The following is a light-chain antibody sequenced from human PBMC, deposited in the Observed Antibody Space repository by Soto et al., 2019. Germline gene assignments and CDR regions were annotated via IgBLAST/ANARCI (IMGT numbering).Light chain of an antibody. CDR2: GAS. Sequence: EIVMTQSPATLSVSPGERATLSCRASQSVSSNLAWYQQKPGQAPRLLIYGASTRATGIPARFSGSGSATEFTLTISSLKSEDFAVYYCQQYNNWITFGQGTRLEIK. CDR3: QQYNNWIT. CDR1: QSVSSN. V-gene: IGKV3-15*01. J-gene: IGKJ5*01.